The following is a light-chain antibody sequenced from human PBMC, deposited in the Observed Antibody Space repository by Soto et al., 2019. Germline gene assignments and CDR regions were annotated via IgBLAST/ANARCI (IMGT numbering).Light chain of an antibody. CDR3: GTWDSSLSAGV. Sequence: QSVLTQPASVSGSPGQSITISCTGTSGDIGRYNYVSWYQQHPGKAPKLLIHDNNKRPSGIPDRFSGSKSGTSATLGITGLQTGDEADYYCGTWDSSLSAGVFGGGTQLTVL. CDR2: DNN. CDR1: SGDIGRYNY. J-gene: IGLJ2*01. V-gene: IGLV1-51*01.